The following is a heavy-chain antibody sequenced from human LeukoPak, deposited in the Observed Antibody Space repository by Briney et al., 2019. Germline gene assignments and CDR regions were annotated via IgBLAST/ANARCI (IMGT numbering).Heavy chain of an antibody. V-gene: IGHV4-34*01. J-gene: IGHJ4*02. D-gene: IGHD1-26*01. Sequence: SEXLSLTCAVYGGSFSGYYWSWIRQPPGKGLEWIGEINHSGSTNYNPSLKSRVTISVDTSKNQFSLKLSSVTAADTAVYYCARGGVGATTYYFDYWGQGTLVTVSS. CDR1: GGSFSGYY. CDR2: INHSGST. CDR3: ARGGVGATTYYFDY.